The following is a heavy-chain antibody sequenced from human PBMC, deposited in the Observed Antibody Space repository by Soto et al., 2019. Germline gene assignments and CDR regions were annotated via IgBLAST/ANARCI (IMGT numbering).Heavy chain of an antibody. J-gene: IGHJ3*02. V-gene: IGHV3-74*01. D-gene: IGHD2-2*01. CDR2: INSDGSST. CDR1: GFTFSSYW. CDR3: AREVVVVPAARAFDI. Sequence: EVQLVESGGGLVQPGGSLRLSCAASGFTFSSYWMHWVRQAPGKGLVWVSRINSDGSSTSYADSVKGRFTISRDNAKNTRYLQMNSLRAEDTAVYYCAREVVVVPAARAFDIWGQGTMVTVSS.